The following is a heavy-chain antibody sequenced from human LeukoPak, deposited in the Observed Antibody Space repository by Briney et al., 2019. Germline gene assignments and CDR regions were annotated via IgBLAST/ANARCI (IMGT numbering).Heavy chain of an antibody. CDR2: IYTSGST. CDR1: GGSFSGYY. J-gene: IGHJ5*02. D-gene: IGHD5-12*01. CDR3: AAQMATRAHNWFDP. Sequence: SETLSLTCAVYGGSFSGYYWSWIRQPAGKGLEWIGRIYTSGSTNYNPSLKSRVTMSVDTSKNQFSLKLSSVTAADTAVYYCAAQMATRAHNWFDPRGQGTLVTVSS. V-gene: IGHV4-59*10.